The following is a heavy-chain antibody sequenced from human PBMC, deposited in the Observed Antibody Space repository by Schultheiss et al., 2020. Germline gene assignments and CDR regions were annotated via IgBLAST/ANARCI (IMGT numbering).Heavy chain of an antibody. D-gene: IGHD3-10*01. CDR1: GGSISSGGYS. CDR3: ARLYYYGSGAYSAFDI. J-gene: IGHJ3*02. V-gene: IGHV4-61*08. Sequence: SETLSLTCAVSGGSISSGGYSWSWIRQPPGKGLEWIGYIYYSGSTNYNPSLKSRVTMSVDTSKNQFSLKLSSVTAADTAVYYCARLYYYGSGAYSAFDIWGQGTMVTVSS. CDR2: IYYSGST.